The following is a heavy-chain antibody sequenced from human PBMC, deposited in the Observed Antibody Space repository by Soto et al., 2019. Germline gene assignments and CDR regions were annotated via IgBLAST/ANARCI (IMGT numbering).Heavy chain of an antibody. CDR1: GGTFSSYA. Sequence: ASVKVSCKASGGTFSSYAISWVRQAPGQGLEWMGGIIPIFGTANYAQKFQGRVTITADESTSTAYMELSSLRSEDTAVYYCARGPEAPGILDYSGQGSLVTVSS. D-gene: IGHD6-13*01. CDR3: ARGPEAPGILDY. V-gene: IGHV1-69*13. CDR2: IIPIFGTA. J-gene: IGHJ4*02.